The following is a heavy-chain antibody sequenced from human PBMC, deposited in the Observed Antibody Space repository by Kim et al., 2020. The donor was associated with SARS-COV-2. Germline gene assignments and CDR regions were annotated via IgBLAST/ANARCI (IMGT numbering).Heavy chain of an antibody. CDR3: ARRSWAVVACDY. D-gene: IGHD2-15*01. V-gene: IGHV1-46*01. Sequence: SYEQKFQGRVTMTRDTSTSTVYMELSSLRSEDTAVYYCARRSWAVVACDYWGQGTLVTVSS. J-gene: IGHJ4*02.